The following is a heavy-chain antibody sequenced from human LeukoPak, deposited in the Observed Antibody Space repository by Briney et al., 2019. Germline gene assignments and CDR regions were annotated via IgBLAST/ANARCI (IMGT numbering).Heavy chain of an antibody. J-gene: IGHJ4*02. V-gene: IGHV3-33*01. CDR1: GFTFSSYG. D-gene: IGHD6-19*01. CDR3: APLAVAGTPRDY. Sequence: PGRSLRLSCAASGFTFSSYGMHWVRQAPGKGLEWVAVIWYDGSNKYYADSVKGRFTISRDNSKNTLYLQMNSLRAEDTAVYYCAPLAVAGTPRDYWGPGTLVTVSS. CDR2: IWYDGSNK.